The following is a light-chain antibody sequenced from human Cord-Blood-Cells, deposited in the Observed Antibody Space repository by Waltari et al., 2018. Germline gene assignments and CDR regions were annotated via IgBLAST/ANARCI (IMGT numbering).Light chain of an antibody. J-gene: IGLJ2*01. CDR2: DVS. Sequence: QSALTQPASVSGSPGPSITISCPGPSSDVGGYNYVSWYQQHPGKAPKRMIYDVSNRPSGVPNRFSGSKSGNTAPLTISGLQSEDEADYYCSSYTSSSTVVFGGGTKLTVL. V-gene: IGLV2-14*01. CDR1: SSDVGGYNY. CDR3: SSYTSSSTVV.